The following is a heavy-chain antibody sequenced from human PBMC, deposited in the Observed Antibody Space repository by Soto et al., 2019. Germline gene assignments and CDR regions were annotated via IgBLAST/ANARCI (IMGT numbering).Heavy chain of an antibody. Sequence: QIQLVQSGAEMKKPGSSVKVSCKASGGTFSTYVINWVRQAPGQGLDWVGGFIPVSNRPSYAQKLQGRVTISADESSRTAYMELSSLRSDDTAVYYCTKALPMLRFFNSWGRGTLVTVSS. V-gene: IGHV1-69*01. CDR1: GGTFSTYV. CDR2: FIPVSNRP. J-gene: IGHJ4*02. D-gene: IGHD5-12*01. CDR3: TKALPMLRFFNS.